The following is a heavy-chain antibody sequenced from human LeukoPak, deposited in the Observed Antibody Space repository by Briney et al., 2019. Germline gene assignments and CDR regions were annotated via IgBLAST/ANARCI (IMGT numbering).Heavy chain of an antibody. D-gene: IGHD1-26*01. V-gene: IGHV3-48*01. CDR1: GFTFSSYS. Sequence: GGSLRLSCAASGFTFSSYSMNWVRQAPGKGLEWVSYISRTTSYADSVRGRFTISRDNAKNSVYLQMNSLRAEDTAVYYCAKDKFAGATPFDYWGQGTLVTVSS. CDR3: AKDKFAGATPFDY. J-gene: IGHJ4*02. CDR2: ISRTT.